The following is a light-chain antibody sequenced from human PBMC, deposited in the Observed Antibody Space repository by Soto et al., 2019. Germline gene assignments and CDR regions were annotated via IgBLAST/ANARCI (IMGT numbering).Light chain of an antibody. V-gene: IGLV2-23*01. Sequence: QSALTQPASVSGSPGQSITLSCTGTSSDVGSYNLVSWYQQHPGKAPKLRMYEGSKRPSGVSNRFSGSKSGNTASLTISGLQAEDEADYYCCSYAGSSTWVFGGGTKLAV. CDR2: EGS. CDR1: SSDVGSYNL. CDR3: CSYAGSSTWV. J-gene: IGLJ3*02.